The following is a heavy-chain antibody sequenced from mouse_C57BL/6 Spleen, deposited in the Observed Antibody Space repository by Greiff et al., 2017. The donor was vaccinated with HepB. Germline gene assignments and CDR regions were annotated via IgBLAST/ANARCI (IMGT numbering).Heavy chain of an antibody. D-gene: IGHD1-1*01. CDR2: IDPENGDT. Sequence: EVQLQQSGAELVRPGASVKLSCTASGFNIKDDYMHWVKQRPEQGLEWIGWIDPENGDTEYASKFQGKATITADTSSNTAYLQLSSLTSEDTAVYYCTGAVGDYFDYWGQGTTLTVSS. J-gene: IGHJ2*01. CDR1: GFNIKDDY. CDR3: TGAVGDYFDY. V-gene: IGHV14-4*01.